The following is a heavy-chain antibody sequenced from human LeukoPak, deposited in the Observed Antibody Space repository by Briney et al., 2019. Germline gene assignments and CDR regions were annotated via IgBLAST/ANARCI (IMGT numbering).Heavy chain of an antibody. V-gene: IGHV1-2*06. CDR3: ARESQVFWPKETNWFDP. D-gene: IGHD3-3*01. Sequence: ASVKVSCKASGYKFAAYYIHWVRQSPGQGLEWLGRINPDSGDTNYAQKFQGRVTMMRDTSSSTAYMELSRLKSDDMAIYYCARESQVFWPKETNWFDPWGHGTLVTVAS. J-gene: IGHJ5*02. CDR1: GYKFAAYY. CDR2: INPDSGDT.